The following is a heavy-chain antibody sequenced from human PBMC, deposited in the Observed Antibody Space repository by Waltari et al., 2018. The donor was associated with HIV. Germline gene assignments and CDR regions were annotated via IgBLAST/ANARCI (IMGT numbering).Heavy chain of an antibody. Sequence: QVQLVQSGAEVKKPGSSVKVSCKTSGATTKNYALAWVRQAPGQALEWMGEIIPLFSTPDYAEKFKDRVTIYADESTHTTFLTLSRLTSDDTAVYYCARAPPAKGMKLGYHQNGMDVWGQGTTVIVSS. CDR2: IIPLFSTP. V-gene: IGHV1-69*12. D-gene: IGHD5-18*01. J-gene: IGHJ6*02. CDR1: GATTKNYA. CDR3: ARAPPAKGMKLGYHQNGMDV.